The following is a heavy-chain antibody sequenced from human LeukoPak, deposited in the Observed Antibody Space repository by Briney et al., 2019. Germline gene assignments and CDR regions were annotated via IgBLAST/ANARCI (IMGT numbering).Heavy chain of an antibody. Sequence: GGSLRLSCAASGFTFRNYDITWVRQAPGKGLEWVSYISSSGSTIYYADSVKGRFTISRDNAKNSLYLQMNSLRAEDTAVYYCAKDLAYYYYMDVWGKGTTVTVSS. CDR2: ISSSGSTI. CDR3: AKDLAYYYYMDV. V-gene: IGHV3-11*04. CDR1: GFTFRNYD. J-gene: IGHJ6*03.